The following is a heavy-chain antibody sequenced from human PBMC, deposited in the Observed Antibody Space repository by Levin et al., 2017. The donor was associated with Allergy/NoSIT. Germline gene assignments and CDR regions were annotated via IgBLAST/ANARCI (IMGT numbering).Heavy chain of an antibody. CDR1: GFTFSSYG. Sequence: GGSLRLSCAASGFTFSSYGMHWVRQAPGKGLEWVAVIWYDGSNKYYADSVKGRFTISRDNSKNTLYLQMNSLRAEDTAVYYCAREQLGDYGDFLGDAFDIWGQGTMVTVSS. CDR3: AREQLGDYGDFLGDAFDI. D-gene: IGHD4-17*01. CDR2: IWYDGSNK. V-gene: IGHV3-33*01. J-gene: IGHJ3*02.